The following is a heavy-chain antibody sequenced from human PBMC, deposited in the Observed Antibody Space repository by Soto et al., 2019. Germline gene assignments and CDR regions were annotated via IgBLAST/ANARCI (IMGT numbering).Heavy chain of an antibody. J-gene: IGHJ6*03. CDR3: AKVWPTVIVYDYYMDV. CDR2: ISGSGGST. D-gene: IGHD3-22*01. V-gene: IGHV3-23*01. CDR1: GFTFSSYA. Sequence: HPGGSLRLSCAASGFTFSSYAMSWVRQAPGKGLEWVSAISGSGGSTYYADSVKGRFTISRDNSKNTLYLQMNSLRAEDTAVYYCAKVWPTVIVYDYYMDVWGKGTTVTVSS.